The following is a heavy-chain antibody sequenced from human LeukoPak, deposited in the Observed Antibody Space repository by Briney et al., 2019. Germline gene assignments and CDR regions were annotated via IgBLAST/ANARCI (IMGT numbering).Heavy chain of an antibody. J-gene: IGHJ3*02. Sequence: GGSLRLSCAASGFTFSTYGMHWVRQAPGKGLEWVAVIRYDGSQKYYLDTVKGRFTVSRDNFKNTLHLQMNSPRDEDTAIYYCAPAIDSGQDAFDIWGQGTMVTVS. CDR2: IRYDGSQK. V-gene: IGHV3-30*02. CDR1: GFTFSTYG. D-gene: IGHD1-26*01. CDR3: APAIDSGQDAFDI.